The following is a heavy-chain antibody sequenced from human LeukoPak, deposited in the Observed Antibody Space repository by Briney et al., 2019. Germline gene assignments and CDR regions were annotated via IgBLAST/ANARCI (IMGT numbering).Heavy chain of an antibody. V-gene: IGHV4-59*08. Sequence: PSETLSLTCTVSGGSISGYCWSWIRQPPGKGLEWIGYIYYNGSTNYNPSLKSRVTISADTSRNQFSLKLSSVTAADTAVYYCARPGYSGYDSQAWLYGMDVWGQGTTVTVPS. CDR2: IYYNGST. CDR3: ARPGYSGYDSQAWLYGMDV. CDR1: GGSISGYC. D-gene: IGHD5-12*01. J-gene: IGHJ6*02.